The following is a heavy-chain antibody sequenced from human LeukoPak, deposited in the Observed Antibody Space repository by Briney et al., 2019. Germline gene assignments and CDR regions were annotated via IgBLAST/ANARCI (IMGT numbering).Heavy chain of an antibody. Sequence: GGSLRLSCAASGFTFSSYGMHWVRQAPGKGLEWVAVISYDGSNKYYADSVKGRFTISRDNSKNTLYLQMNSLRAEDTAVYYCAKRDSAGPFDYWGQGTLVTVSS. D-gene: IGHD2-15*01. CDR3: AKRDSAGPFDY. J-gene: IGHJ4*02. V-gene: IGHV3-30*18. CDR2: ISYDGSNK. CDR1: GFTFSSYG.